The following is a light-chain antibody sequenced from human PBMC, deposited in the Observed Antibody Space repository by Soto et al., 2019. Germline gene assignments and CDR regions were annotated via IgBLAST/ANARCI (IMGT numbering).Light chain of an antibody. Sequence: DIQMTQSPSSLSASVGDRVTITCRASQSISTYLNWYQQKPRSAPTLLIYAASSFHSGVPSRFSGSGSGTDFTLTISSLQPDDFATYYCQQSYRTPYTFGQGTKLEIE. CDR2: AAS. J-gene: IGKJ2*01. CDR3: QQSYRTPYT. V-gene: IGKV1-39*01. CDR1: QSISTY.